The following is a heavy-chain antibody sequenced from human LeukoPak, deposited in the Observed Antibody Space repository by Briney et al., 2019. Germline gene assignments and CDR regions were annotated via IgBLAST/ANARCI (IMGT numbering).Heavy chain of an antibody. CDR2: ISGSGGST. J-gene: IGHJ4*02. D-gene: IGHD4-17*01. Sequence: GGSLRLSCAASGFTFSSYAMSWVRQAPGKGLEWASAISGSGGSTHYADSVKGRFTISRDNSKNTLYLQMNSLRAEDTAVYYCARDGSDYGDYFDYWGQGTLVTVSS. CDR3: ARDGSDYGDYFDY. V-gene: IGHV3-23*01. CDR1: GFTFSSYA.